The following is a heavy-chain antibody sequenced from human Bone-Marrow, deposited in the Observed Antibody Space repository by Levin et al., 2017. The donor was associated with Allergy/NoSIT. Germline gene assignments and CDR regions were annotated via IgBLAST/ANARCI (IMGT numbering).Heavy chain of an antibody. J-gene: IGHJ5*02. V-gene: IGHV3-23*01. CDR2: ISGSDGST. Sequence: GGSLRLSCVASGFTINNYVIRWVRQAPGKGLEWVSGISGSDGSTYYADSVKGRFTISKDNYKNTVYLQMNSLRAEDTAVYYCAKKVVPGTGAWYDPWGQGTLVTVSS. CDR1: GFTINNYV. D-gene: IGHD3-22*01. CDR3: AKKVVPGTGAWYDP.